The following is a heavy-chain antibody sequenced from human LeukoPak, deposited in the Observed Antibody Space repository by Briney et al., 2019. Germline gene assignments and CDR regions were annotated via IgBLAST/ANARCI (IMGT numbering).Heavy chain of an antibody. CDR2: IGGLGTTT. CDR3: AKDGSAAAAGSAPPIDS. D-gene: IGHD6-13*01. V-gene: IGHV3-23*01. CDR1: GFTFKTYV. J-gene: IGHJ4*02. Sequence: HPGGSLRLSCAASGFTFKTYVLTWVRQAPGKGLEWVSSIGGLGTTTFYADSVKGRFTISRDNSKNTLYLQMDSLRAEDTALYYCAKDGSAAAAGSAPPIDSWGQGTLVTVSS.